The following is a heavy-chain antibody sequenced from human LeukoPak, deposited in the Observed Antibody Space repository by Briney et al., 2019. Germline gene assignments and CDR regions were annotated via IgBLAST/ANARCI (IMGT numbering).Heavy chain of an antibody. CDR1: GFTFSSYA. Sequence: GGSLRLSCAASGFTFSSYAMSWVRQAPGKGLEWVSAISGSGGSTYYADSVKGRFTISRDNSKNTVFLQMNSLRAEDTAVYYCATAVVVGALDYWGQGTLVTVSS. CDR2: ISGSGGST. V-gene: IGHV3-23*01. CDR3: ATAVVVGALDY. D-gene: IGHD1-26*01. J-gene: IGHJ4*02.